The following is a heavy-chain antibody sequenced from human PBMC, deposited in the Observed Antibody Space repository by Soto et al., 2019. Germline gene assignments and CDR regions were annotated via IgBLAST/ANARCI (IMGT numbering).Heavy chain of an antibody. V-gene: IGHV4-39*01. D-gene: IGHD6-19*01. Sequence: QLQLQESGPGLVKPSETLSLTCTVSGGSISSSSYYWGWIRQPPGKGLEWIGSIYYSGSTYYNPYLKSRVTISVDTSKNQFPLKLSSVTAADTAGYYCARHAFHGSGLTDYGGQGTLVTVSS. CDR2: IYYSGST. J-gene: IGHJ4*02. CDR3: ARHAFHGSGLTDY. CDR1: GGSISSSSYY.